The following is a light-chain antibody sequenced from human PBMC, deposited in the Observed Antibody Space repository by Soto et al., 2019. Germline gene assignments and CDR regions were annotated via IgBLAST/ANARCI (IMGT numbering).Light chain of an antibody. Sequence: DIQMTQSPSSLSASVGDRVTITCRASQPISNNLNWYQQRPGKPPNLLIYASSSLQRGVPPRFSGGGSGTEFTLTISSLQPEDFAIYYCQQTDTTPITFGQGTRLEIK. J-gene: IGKJ5*01. CDR2: ASS. CDR3: QQTDTTPIT. CDR1: QPISNN. V-gene: IGKV1-39*01.